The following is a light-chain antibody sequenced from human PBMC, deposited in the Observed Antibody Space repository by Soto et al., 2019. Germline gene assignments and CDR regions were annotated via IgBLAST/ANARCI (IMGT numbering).Light chain of an antibody. CDR3: VQALQTPYT. V-gene: IGKV2-28*01. J-gene: IGKJ2*01. CDR1: QSVLGSDGWNH. Sequence: DIVVTQSPLSLPVTPGEPASISCRSSQSVLGSDGWNHLDWYLQRPGQSPQLLIYWGFYRASGVPHRFSVSGSGTDFTLKISRVEPEDLGVYYCVQALQTPYTFGQGTRLEIK. CDR2: WGF.